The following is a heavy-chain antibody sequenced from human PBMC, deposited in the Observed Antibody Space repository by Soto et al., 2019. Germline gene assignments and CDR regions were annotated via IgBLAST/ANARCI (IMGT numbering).Heavy chain of an antibody. D-gene: IGHD3-22*01. V-gene: IGHV4-34*01. CDR1: GRSFSGYY. CDR3: ARQCVLNSYYYDSSGYPLYFDY. J-gene: IGHJ4*02. CDR2: INHSGST. Sequence: QVQLQQWGAGLLKPSETLSLTCAVYGRSFSGYYWSWIGQPPGKGLEWIGEINHSGSTNYNPSLKSRVTVSVGTSKHQLSLKLSSVTAADTAVYYCARQCVLNSYYYDSSGYPLYFDYWGPGTLVTVSS.